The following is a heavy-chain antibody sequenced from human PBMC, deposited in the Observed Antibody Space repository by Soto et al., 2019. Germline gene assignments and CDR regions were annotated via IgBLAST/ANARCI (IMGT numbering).Heavy chain of an antibody. CDR1: GDSISTDY. V-gene: IGHV4-59*12. J-gene: IGHJ5*02. CDR2: IYYGGST. CDR3: ARVPGP. Sequence: PSETLSLTCTVSGDSISTDYWSWIRQSPGKGLEWIGFIYYGGSTNYNPSLESRVTISVDRSKNQFSLKLSSVTAADTAVYYCARVPGPWGQGTLVTVSS.